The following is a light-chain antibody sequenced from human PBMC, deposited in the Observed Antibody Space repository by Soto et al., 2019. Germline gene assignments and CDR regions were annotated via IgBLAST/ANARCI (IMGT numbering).Light chain of an antibody. Sequence: DIQMTQSPSTLSASVGDRVTISCRASQPIYTWLAWYQQQRPGKTPRLLIYDASTLESGVPSRFSGSGSGTEFTLTISSLQPDDLATYYCQHYHGFPLSFGQGTKLEIK. V-gene: IGKV1-5*01. CDR3: QHYHGFPLS. J-gene: IGKJ2*01. CDR1: QPIYTW. CDR2: DAS.